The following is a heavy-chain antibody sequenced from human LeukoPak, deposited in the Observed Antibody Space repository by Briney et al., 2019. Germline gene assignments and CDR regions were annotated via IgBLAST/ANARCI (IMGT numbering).Heavy chain of an antibody. J-gene: IGHJ4*02. Sequence: SETLSLTCAVYGGSFSGYYWSWIRQPPGKGLEWIGEINHSGSTNYNPSLKSRVTISVDTSKNQFSLKLSSVTAADTAVYYCAKLDSPPEIDFWSGFYTYWGQGTLITVSS. CDR1: GGSFSGYY. CDR2: INHSGST. V-gene: IGHV4-34*01. D-gene: IGHD3-3*01. CDR3: AKLDSPPEIDFWSGFYTY.